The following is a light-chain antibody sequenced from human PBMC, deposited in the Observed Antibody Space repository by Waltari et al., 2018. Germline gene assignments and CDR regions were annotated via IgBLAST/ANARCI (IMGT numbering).Light chain of an antibody. CDR3: QQYGSSPRT. CDR1: QSVSSY. Sequence: EVVLTQSPGTLSLSPGERDTLSCRARQSVSSYLAWYQQRPGQAPRLLIYAASSRATGIPDKFSGSGSGTDFNLTISRVEPEDFAMYYCQQYGSSPRTFGQGTKLEI. J-gene: IGKJ2*01. CDR2: AAS. V-gene: IGKV3-20*01.